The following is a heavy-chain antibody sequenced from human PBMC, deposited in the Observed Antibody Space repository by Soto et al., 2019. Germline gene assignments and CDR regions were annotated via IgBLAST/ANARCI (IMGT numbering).Heavy chain of an antibody. CDR2: ISWNSVNI. D-gene: IGHD3-16*01. Sequence: EVQLLESGGGLVQPGGSLRLSCAASGFTFEDYAMHWVRQAPGKGLEWVSGISWNSVNIHYADSVKGRLTISRDNAKNSLYLQMNSLRPEVSAFYYRAKVILSGGTGFATWGQGTLITVSS. CDR1: GFTFEDYA. J-gene: IGHJ5*02. V-gene: IGHV3-9*01. CDR3: AKVILSGGTGFAT.